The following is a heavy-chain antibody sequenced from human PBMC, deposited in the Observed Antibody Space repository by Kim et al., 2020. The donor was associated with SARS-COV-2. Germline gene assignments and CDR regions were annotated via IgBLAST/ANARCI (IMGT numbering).Heavy chain of an antibody. CDR1: GASISSNSYH. J-gene: IGHJ5*02. CDR2: IYFSGAT. D-gene: IGHD6-13*01. V-gene: IGHV4-39*01. Sequence: ETLSLTCTVSGASISSNSYHWAWIRQPPGKGLEWIGSIYFSGATYYKSSLKSRVTISVDTSKNQFSLNLRFVTAADTGVYYCASQGYASSWFRWFEPWGQGTLVSVSS. CDR3: ASQGYASSWFRWFEP.